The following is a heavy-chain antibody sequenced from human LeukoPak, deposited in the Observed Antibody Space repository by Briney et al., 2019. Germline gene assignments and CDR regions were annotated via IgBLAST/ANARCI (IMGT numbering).Heavy chain of an antibody. CDR1: GFTFGEYA. CDR3: SLGGN. V-gene: IGHV3-49*04. J-gene: IGHJ4*02. D-gene: IGHD5/OR15-5a*01. Sequence: GGSLRLSCTAPGFTFGEYAMSWGRPAPGKGVGWVGFIRSKAYGGKTEYAASVTGRLTISRDDTKRPAYRQMNSLKPDDTAVYYCSLGGNWGQATLVTVPP. CDR2: IRSKAYGGKT.